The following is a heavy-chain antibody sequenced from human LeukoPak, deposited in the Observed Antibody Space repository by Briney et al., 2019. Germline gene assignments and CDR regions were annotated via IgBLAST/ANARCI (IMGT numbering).Heavy chain of an antibody. CDR3: ARGEACNGGSCYSSY. V-gene: IGHV4-34*01. D-gene: IGHD2-15*01. Sequence: SETLSLTCAVCGGSFSDYSWSWLRQPPGKGLEWIGEINHSGTTNYNPSLKSRVTISVDTSKNQVSLKLSSVTAADTAVYYCARGEACNGGSCYSSYWGQGALVTVSS. J-gene: IGHJ4*02. CDR1: GGSFSDYS. CDR2: INHSGTT.